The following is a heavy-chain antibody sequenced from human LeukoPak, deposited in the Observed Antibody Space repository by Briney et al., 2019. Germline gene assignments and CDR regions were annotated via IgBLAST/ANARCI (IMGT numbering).Heavy chain of an antibody. D-gene: IGHD3-10*01. J-gene: IGHJ4*02. Sequence: SETLSLTCTVSGGSISSYYWSWIRQPPGKGLEWIGYIYYSGSTNYNPSLKSRVTISLDTSKNQFSLKLNSVTAADTAVYYCASHYGSGSFYSPFDYWGQGTLVIVSS. CDR2: IYYSGST. CDR3: ASHYGSGSFYSPFDY. V-gene: IGHV4-59*01. CDR1: GGSISSYY.